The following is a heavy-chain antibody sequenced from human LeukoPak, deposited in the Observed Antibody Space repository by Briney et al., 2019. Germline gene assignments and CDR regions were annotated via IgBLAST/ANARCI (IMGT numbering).Heavy chain of an antibody. D-gene: IGHD3-10*01. V-gene: IGHV5-51*01. J-gene: IGHJ4*02. Sequence: GESLKISCQGSGYSFTTYRIGWVRQMPGKGLGWMGIIYPDDSDTRYSPSFQGQVTISADKSISTAYLQWSSLKASDTAMYYCARRREYYYGSGSYWYFDSWGQGTLVTVSS. CDR2: IYPDDSDT. CDR3: ARRREYYYGSGSYWYFDS. CDR1: GYSFTTYR.